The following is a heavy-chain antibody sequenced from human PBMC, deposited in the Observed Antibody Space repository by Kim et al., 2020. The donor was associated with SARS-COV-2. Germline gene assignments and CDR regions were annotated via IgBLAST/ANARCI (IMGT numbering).Heavy chain of an antibody. V-gene: IGHV5-10-1*01. CDR1: GYSFTSYW. CDR3: ARHGRGATPLDY. Sequence: GESLKISCKGSGYSFTSYWISWVRQMPGKGLEWMGMIDPSDSYTNYSPSFQGHVTISADKSISTAYLQWSSLKASDTAMYYCARHGRGATPLDYWGQGTLVTVSS. CDR2: IDPSDSYT. J-gene: IGHJ4*02. D-gene: IGHD1-26*01.